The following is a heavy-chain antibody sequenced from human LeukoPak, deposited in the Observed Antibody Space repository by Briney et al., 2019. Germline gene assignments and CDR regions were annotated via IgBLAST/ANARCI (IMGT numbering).Heavy chain of an antibody. CDR3: ARDFYGSGSPYYYYGMDV. V-gene: IGHV3-21*01. CDR1: GFTFSSYA. J-gene: IGHJ6*02. D-gene: IGHD3-10*01. CDR2: ISSSSSYI. Sequence: GSLRLSCAASGFTFSSYAMNWVRQAPGKGLEWVSSISSSSSYIYYADSVKGRFTISRDNAKNSLSLQMNSLRAEDTAVYYCARDFYGSGSPYYYYGMDVWGQGTTVTVSS.